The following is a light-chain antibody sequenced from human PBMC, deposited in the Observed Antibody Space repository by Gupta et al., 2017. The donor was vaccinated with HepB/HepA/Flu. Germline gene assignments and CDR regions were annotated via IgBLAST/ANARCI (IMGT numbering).Light chain of an antibody. V-gene: IGLV1-44*01. Sequence: QSVLTQPPSASGTPGQRVTVSCSGGSSNIGSNIVHWYQQLPGAAPKLLIYSNNQRPSGVPDRFSGSKSGTSASLAISGLQSEDEADYYCTAWDDSLRGRVFGGGTKLTVL. CDR3: TAWDDSLRGRV. CDR2: SNN. CDR1: SSNIGSNI. J-gene: IGLJ3*02.